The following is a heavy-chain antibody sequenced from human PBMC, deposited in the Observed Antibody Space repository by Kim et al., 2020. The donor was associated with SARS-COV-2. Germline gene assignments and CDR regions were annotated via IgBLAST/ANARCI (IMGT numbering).Heavy chain of an antibody. Sequence: TYDADSLRGRFTISRDNAKNSIYLQMNSLRDYDTAVYYCARAGCNHGSDFWGQGTLVTVSS. V-gene: IGHV3-7*04. J-gene: IGHJ4*02. CDR3: ARAGCNHGSDF. D-gene: IGHD3-10*01. CDR2: T.